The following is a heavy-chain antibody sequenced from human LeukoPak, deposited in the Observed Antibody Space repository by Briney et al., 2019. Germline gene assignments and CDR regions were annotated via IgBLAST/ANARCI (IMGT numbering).Heavy chain of an antibody. CDR3: AQVLAIEAYGSGTSCYGGVDC. CDR1: GFTFCSYA. J-gene: IGHJ4*02. Sequence: PGGSLRLSCAASGFTFCSYAISAVRQAPGKGLEWVSANSGSGGNTYYADSVRGRFTMSRDNSKNTLYLQMNSLRAEDTAIYYSAQVLAIEAYGSGTSCYGGVDCWGQGTLVTVSS. V-gene: IGHV3-23*01. CDR2: NSGSGGNT. D-gene: IGHD2-2*01.